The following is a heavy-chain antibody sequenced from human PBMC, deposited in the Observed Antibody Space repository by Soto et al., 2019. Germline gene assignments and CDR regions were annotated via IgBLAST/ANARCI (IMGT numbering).Heavy chain of an antibody. J-gene: IGHJ4*02. CDR2: IIPNFGTT. V-gene: IGHV1-69*01. CDR3: ARDAGREATVRY. Sequence: QVQLVQSGAEVKKPGSSVKVSCKATGGSFSNFVISWVRQAPGQGLEWMGGIIPNFGTTNYAQKFQGKVTITADETTRTAYLERSRLTSEVTSVYYCARDAGREATVRYWGQGTLVTVSS. CDR1: GGSFSNFV. D-gene: IGHD4-4*01.